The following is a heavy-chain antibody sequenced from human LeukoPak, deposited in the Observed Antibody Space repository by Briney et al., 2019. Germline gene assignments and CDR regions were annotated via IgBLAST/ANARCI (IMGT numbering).Heavy chain of an antibody. J-gene: IGHJ6*02. CDR1: GGSISSDY. Sequence: PSETLSLTCTVSGGSISSDYWSWLRQPPGKGLEWIGYIYYSGSTNYNPSLKSRVTISVDTSKNQFSLKLSSVTAADTAVYYCARDDFGYSVHYGMDVWGQGTTVTVSS. CDR2: IYYSGST. V-gene: IGHV4-59*01. CDR3: ARDDFGYSVHYGMDV. D-gene: IGHD3/OR15-3a*01.